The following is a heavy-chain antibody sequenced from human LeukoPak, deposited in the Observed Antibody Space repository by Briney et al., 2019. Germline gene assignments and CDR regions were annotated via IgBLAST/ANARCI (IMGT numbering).Heavy chain of an antibody. J-gene: IGHJ5*02. CDR1: GYTFTGYY. CDR2: INPNSGGT. Sequence: GASVKVSCKASGYTFTGYYMHWVRQAPGQGLEWMGWINPNSGGTNYAQKFQGRVTMTRDTSISTAYMELSRLRSDDTAVYYCARVSPPYYDFWSAYSDNWFDPWGQGTLVTVSS. D-gene: IGHD3-3*01. CDR3: ARVSPPYYDFWSAYSDNWFDP. V-gene: IGHV1-2*02.